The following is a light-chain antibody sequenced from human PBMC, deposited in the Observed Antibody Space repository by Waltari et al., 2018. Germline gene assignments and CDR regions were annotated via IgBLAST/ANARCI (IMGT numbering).Light chain of an antibody. CDR1: QSLSSYF. CDR3: QQYGSSPVT. CDR2: AAS. V-gene: IGKV3-20*01. J-gene: IGKJ5*01. Sequence: EIVLTQSPDTLSLSPGEGATLSCRASQSLSSYFLAWYQHKPGQGPRLLLYAASSRATCIPGRFSGGKSGTDFILTISRLEPEDCAVYYCQQYGSSPVTFGQGTRLEIK.